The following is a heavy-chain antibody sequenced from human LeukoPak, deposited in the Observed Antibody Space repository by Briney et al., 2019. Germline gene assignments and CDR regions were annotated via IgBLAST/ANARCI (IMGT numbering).Heavy chain of an antibody. J-gene: IGHJ4*02. V-gene: IGHV3-7*01. CDR2: IKQDGSER. Sequence: PGRSLRLSCAASGFTFSSYAMHWVRQAPGKGLEWVANIKQDGSERYYVDSVKGRFTISRDNAKNSLYLQMNSLRAEDTAVYYCARYGGSYYFDNWGQGTLVTVSS. CDR3: ARYGGSYYFDN. D-gene: IGHD1-26*01. CDR1: GFTFSSYA.